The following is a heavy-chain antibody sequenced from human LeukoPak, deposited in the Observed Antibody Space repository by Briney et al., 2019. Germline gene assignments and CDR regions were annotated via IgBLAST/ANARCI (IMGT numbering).Heavy chain of an antibody. D-gene: IGHD3-10*01. CDR2: ISSGGTYE. Sequence: PGKSLRLSCAASGFTFSNYAMHWVRQAPGKGLEWVSLISSGGTYEYYADSVKGRFTISRDNSMNTLYLQLNSLRAEDTAVYYCARDSTYSYDSGSSGPHYFDNWGQGTLVTVSS. CDR3: ARDSTYSYDSGSSGPHYFDN. CDR1: GFTFSNYA. J-gene: IGHJ4*02. V-gene: IGHV3-30*01.